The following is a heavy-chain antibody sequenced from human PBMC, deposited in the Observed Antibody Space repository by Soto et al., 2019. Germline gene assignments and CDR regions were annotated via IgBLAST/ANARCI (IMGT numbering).Heavy chain of an antibody. Sequence: PGGSLRLSCAASGFTFSSYGMHWVRQAPGKGLEWVAVISYDGSNKYYADSVKGRFTISRDNSKNTLYLQMNSLRAEDTAVYYCAKILLEGLYDYIWGSYPEDPFDYWGQGTLVTVSS. CDR3: AKILLEGLYDYIWGSYPEDPFDY. D-gene: IGHD3-16*01. CDR1: GFTFSSYG. CDR2: ISYDGSNK. J-gene: IGHJ4*02. V-gene: IGHV3-30*18.